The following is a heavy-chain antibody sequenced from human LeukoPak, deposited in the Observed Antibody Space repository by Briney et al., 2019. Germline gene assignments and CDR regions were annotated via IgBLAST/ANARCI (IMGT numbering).Heavy chain of an antibody. Sequence: PSETLSLTCTVSGASISSYYWSWIRQPPGKGLEWIGYMYNSGRTNCNPSLKSRVTISGDTSKNQFSLKLTSVTAADTAVYYCVRGLLELQVYYYYGMDVWGQGTTVTVSS. D-gene: IGHD1-7*01. J-gene: IGHJ6*02. CDR2: MYNSGRT. CDR3: VRGLLELQVYYYYGMDV. V-gene: IGHV4-59*01. CDR1: GASISSYY.